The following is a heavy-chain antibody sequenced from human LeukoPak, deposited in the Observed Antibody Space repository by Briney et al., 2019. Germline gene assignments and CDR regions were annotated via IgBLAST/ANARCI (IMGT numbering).Heavy chain of an antibody. CDR1: GFIVSSNY. J-gene: IGHJ3*02. Sequence: GGSLRLSCAASGFIVSSNYMSWVRQAPGKGLEWVSIIYSGGSTYYAVSVKGRFTISKDNSKNTLYLQMNSLRAEDTAVYYCARHLSGDDIWGQGTMVTVSS. CDR3: ARHLSGDDI. CDR2: IYSGGST. D-gene: IGHD4-17*01. V-gene: IGHV3-53*01.